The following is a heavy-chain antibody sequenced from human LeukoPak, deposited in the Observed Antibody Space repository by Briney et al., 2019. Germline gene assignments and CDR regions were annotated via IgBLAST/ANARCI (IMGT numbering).Heavy chain of an antibody. Sequence: GGSLRLSCEASGFTFSSYAMSWVRQGPGKGLEWVSAISGSGASTYYADSVKGRFTLSRDNSKNTLSLQTNSLRAEDTAVYYCVKNGEEFDYWGQGILVTVSS. J-gene: IGHJ4*02. CDR3: VKNGEEFDY. V-gene: IGHV3-23*01. CDR2: ISGSGAST. D-gene: IGHD4-17*01. CDR1: GFTFSSYA.